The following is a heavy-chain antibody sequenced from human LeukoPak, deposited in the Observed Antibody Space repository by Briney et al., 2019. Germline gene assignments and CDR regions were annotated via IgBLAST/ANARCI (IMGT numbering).Heavy chain of an antibody. J-gene: IGHJ4*02. Sequence: GRSLRLSCAASGFTFSSFAMSWVRKAPGKGLEWVSAISGSGGSTYYADSVKGRFTISRDNSKNTLYLQMNSLRAEDTAVYYCAKDVSSGSYVDYWGQGTLVTVSS. CDR1: GFTFSSFA. V-gene: IGHV3-23*01. CDR3: AKDVSSGSYVDY. CDR2: ISGSGGST. D-gene: IGHD1-26*01.